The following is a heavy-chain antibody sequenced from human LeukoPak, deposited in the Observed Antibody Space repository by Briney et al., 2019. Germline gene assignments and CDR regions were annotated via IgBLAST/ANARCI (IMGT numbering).Heavy chain of an antibody. CDR3: TKGSGDGRPCYFDS. CDR2: IGASGVAT. Sequence: ETLSLTCTVSGGSISSYYWSWIPQPPGKGLEWISAIGASGVATYYADSVKGRFTISRDNSKNTLYLQMNSLRPEDTAIYHCTKGSGDGRPCYFDSWGQGTLVTVSS. J-gene: IGHJ4*02. V-gene: IGHV3-23*01. CDR1: GGSISSYY. D-gene: IGHD2-21*01.